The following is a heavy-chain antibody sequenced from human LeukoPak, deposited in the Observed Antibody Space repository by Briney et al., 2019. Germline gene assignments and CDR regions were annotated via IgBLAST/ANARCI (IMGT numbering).Heavy chain of an antibody. J-gene: IGHJ4*02. CDR2: INEDASII. CDR1: GFTFSGYW. V-gene: IGHV3-74*01. D-gene: IGHD5/OR15-5a*01. CDR3: VRDLSLVCTPGDDFDF. Sequence: GPLTLSCAASGFTFSGYWMHWVRHAPGKGLEWVSRINEDASIITYAVSVKGRFNLSRDIPKNSLYLQKNSLRPEDTAVFTCVRDLSLVCTPGDDFDFWGQGTLVTVSS.